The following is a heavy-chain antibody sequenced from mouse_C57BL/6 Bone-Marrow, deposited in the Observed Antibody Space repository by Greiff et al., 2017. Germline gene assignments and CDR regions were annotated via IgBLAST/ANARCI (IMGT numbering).Heavy chain of an antibody. D-gene: IGHD1-1*01. Sequence: EVQLQQSGTVLARPGASVKLSCKTSGYTFTSYWMHWVNQRPGQGLEWIGAIYPGNSDTSYNQKFKGKAKLTAVTSASTAYMEISSLTNEDSAVYYCTEYDYCSRTYAMDYWGQGTSVTVSS. V-gene: IGHV1-5*01. CDR3: TEYDYCSRTYAMDY. J-gene: IGHJ4*01. CDR2: IYPGNSDT. CDR1: GYTFTSYW.